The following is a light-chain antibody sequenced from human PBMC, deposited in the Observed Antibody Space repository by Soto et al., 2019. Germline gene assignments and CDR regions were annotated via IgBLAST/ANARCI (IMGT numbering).Light chain of an antibody. CDR2: DVT. CDR3: CSYAGSYSWI. J-gene: IGLJ2*01. CDR1: SSDVGGYNR. V-gene: IGLV2-11*01. Sequence: QSVLTQPPSVSGSPRQSVTISCTGTSSDVGGYNRVSWYQQPPGTAPKLIIYDVTKRPSGVPDRFSGSKSGNTASLTISGLQAEDEADYYCCSYAGSYSWIFGGGTKLTVL.